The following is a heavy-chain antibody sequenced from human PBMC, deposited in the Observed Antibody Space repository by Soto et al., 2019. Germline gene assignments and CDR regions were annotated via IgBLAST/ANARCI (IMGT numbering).Heavy chain of an antibody. CDR2: IIPIFGTA. CDR3: AFSGSGSYYTSNYYYYGMDV. J-gene: IGHJ6*02. CDR1: GGTFSSYV. D-gene: IGHD3-10*01. Sequence: QVQLVQSGAEVKKPGTSVKVSCKASGGTFSSYVISWVRQAPGQGLEWMGGIIPIFGTANYAQKFQGRVTITADESTSTAYMELSSLRSEDTAVYYCAFSGSGSYYTSNYYYYGMDVWGQGTTVTVSS. V-gene: IGHV1-69*01.